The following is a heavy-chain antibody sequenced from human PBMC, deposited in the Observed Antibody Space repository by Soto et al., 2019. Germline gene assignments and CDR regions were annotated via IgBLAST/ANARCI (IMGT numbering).Heavy chain of an antibody. CDR3: AIIAAAGTRFVGPYYYYGMDV. CDR2: ISGSGGST. V-gene: IGHV3-23*01. J-gene: IGHJ6*02. Sequence: EVQLLESGGGLAQPGGSLRLSCAASGFTFSSYAMSWVRQAPGKGLEWVSAISGSGGSTYYADSVKGRFTISRDNSKNTLYLQMNSLRAEDTAVYYCAIIAAAGTRFVGPYYYYGMDVWGQGTTVTVSS. D-gene: IGHD6-13*01. CDR1: GFTFSSYA.